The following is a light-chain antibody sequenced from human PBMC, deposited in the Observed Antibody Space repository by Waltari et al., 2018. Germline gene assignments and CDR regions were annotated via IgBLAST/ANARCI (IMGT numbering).Light chain of an antibody. CDR2: TAS. J-gene: IGKJ1*01. Sequence: DIQMTQSPSSLSASVGDRVTITCRPSQNIINYLNWYQQIPGKAPKILIYTASSLKNGVPSRFSGSGSWTDFTLTISSLQPEDFATYYYQQSYNLPRTIGQGTKVEIK. CDR3: QQSYNLPRT. CDR1: QNIINY. V-gene: IGKV1-39*01.